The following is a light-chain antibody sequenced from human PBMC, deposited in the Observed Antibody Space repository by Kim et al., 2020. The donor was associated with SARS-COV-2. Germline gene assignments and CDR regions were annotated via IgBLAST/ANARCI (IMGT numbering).Light chain of an antibody. CDR2: DTS. V-gene: IGKV1-5*01. J-gene: IGKJ2*01. Sequence: DIQMTQSPSTLSASVGDRVTITCRASQNINSWLAWHQQKPGKAPKLLIYDTSSLDDGVPSRFSGSGFGTEFTLTISSLQPDDFATYYCQQYDGYSPATFGQGTKVDIK. CDR1: QNINSW. CDR3: QQYDGYSPAT.